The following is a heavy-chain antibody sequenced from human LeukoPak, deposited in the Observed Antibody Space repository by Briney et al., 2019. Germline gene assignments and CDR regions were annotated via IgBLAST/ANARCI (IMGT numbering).Heavy chain of an antibody. D-gene: IGHD3-9*01. V-gene: IGHV5-51*01. J-gene: IGHJ3*02. CDR2: MYPGDSDT. CDR3: AGHSFDTIDAFDI. Sequence: GESLKISCKPSGFPFTNYWIGWVRQIPGKGLEWMGIMYPGDSDTRYSPSFQGQVTISADKSISTAYLQWRSLKASDTAMYFCAGHSFDTIDAFDIWGQGTIVTVSA. CDR1: GFPFTNYW.